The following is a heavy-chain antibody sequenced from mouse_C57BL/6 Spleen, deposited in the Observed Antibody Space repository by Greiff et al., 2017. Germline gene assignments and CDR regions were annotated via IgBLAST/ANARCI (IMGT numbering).Heavy chain of an antibody. D-gene: IGHD1-1*01. CDR1: GYTFTSYW. J-gene: IGHJ1*03. V-gene: IGHV1-72*01. CDR2: IDPNSGGT. CDR3: ARDYDGSSSHGYFDV. Sequence: QVQLQQPGAELVKPGASVKLSCKASGYTFTSYWMHWVKQRPGRGLEWIGRIDPNSGGTTYNEKFKSKATLTVDKPSSTAYMQLSSLTSEDSAVYYCARDYDGSSSHGYFDVWGTGTTVTVSS.